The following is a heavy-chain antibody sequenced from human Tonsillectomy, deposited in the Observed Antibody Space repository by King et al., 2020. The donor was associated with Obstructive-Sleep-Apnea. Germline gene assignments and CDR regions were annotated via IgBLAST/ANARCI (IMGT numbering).Heavy chain of an antibody. CDR3: ARGSGAAAVNWFDP. Sequence: VQLQQWGAGLLKPSETLSLTCAVYGGSFSDYYWSWIRQPPGKGLGWVGEITHSGSTNYNPSLKSRVTISVDTSNTQFSRKLSSVTAADTAVYYCARGSGAAAVNWFDPWGQGTLVTVSS. V-gene: IGHV4-34*01. D-gene: IGHD6-13*01. CDR1: GGSFSDYY. J-gene: IGHJ5*02. CDR2: ITHSGST.